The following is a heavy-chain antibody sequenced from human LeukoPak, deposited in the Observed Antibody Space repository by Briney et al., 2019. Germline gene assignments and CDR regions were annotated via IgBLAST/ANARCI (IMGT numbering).Heavy chain of an antibody. J-gene: IGHJ4*02. CDR1: GYTFTNYD. CDR3: ARQEYYYGSGDTDY. V-gene: IGHV1-8*01. CDR2: MNPNSGNT. D-gene: IGHD3-10*01. Sequence: GASVKVSCKASGYTFTNYDINWVRQATGQGLEWMGWMNPNSGNTGYAQKFQGRVTMTRNTSISTAYMELSSLRSEDTAVYYCARQEYYYGSGDTDYWGQGTLVTVSS.